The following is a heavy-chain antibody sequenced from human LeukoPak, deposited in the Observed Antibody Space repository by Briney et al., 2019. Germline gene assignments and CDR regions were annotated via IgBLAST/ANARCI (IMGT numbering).Heavy chain of an antibody. J-gene: IGHJ4*02. V-gene: IGHV3-23*01. CDR3: AKDGVVKTSRSYYFDF. CDR2: ISGIVSST. D-gene: IGHD2-15*01. CDR1: AFTFSNYA. Sequence: GGSLRLSCAASAFTFSNYAMTWVRQAPGKGLEWVSSISGIVSSTYYADSVKGRFTISRDNSKNTLYLQMNSLRAEDTAVYYCAKDGVVKTSRSYYFDFWGQGTLVTVSS.